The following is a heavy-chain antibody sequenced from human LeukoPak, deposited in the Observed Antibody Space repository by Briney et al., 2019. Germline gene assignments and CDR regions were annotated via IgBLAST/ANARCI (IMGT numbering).Heavy chain of an antibody. J-gene: IGHJ4*02. CDR3: ARASFWSGYNVY. D-gene: IGHD3-3*01. Sequence: SETLSLTCTVSGGSISSYYWSWIRQPPGKRLEWIGYIYYSGSTNYNPSLKSRVTISVDTSKNQFSLKLSSVTAADTAVYYCARASFWSGYNVYSGQGTLVTVSS. CDR1: GGSISSYY. CDR2: IYYSGST. V-gene: IGHV4-59*01.